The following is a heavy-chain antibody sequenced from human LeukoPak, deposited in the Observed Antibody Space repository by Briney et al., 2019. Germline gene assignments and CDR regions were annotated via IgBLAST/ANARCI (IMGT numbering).Heavy chain of an antibody. CDR3: AKDRIVVVPAAMSWFDY. CDR1: GFTFSSYG. J-gene: IGHJ4*02. D-gene: IGHD2-2*01. CDR2: IRYDGSNK. V-gene: IGHV3-30*02. Sequence: GSLRLSCAASGFTFSSYGMHWVRPAPGKGLEWVAFIRYDGSNKYYADSVKGRFTISRDNSKNTLYLQMNSLRAEDTAVYYCAKDRIVVVPAAMSWFDYWGQGTLVTVSS.